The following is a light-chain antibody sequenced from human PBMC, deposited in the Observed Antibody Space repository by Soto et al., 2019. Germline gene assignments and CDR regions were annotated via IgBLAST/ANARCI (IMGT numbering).Light chain of an antibody. Sequence: QSALTQPASVSGSPGQAITISCTGTSSDVGGYNYVSWYQLHPGKAPKLMIYDVSNRPSGVSSRFSGSKSGNTASLTISGLQADDEADYYCSSYTSSSTLDVFGTGTKLTVL. CDR1: SSDVGGYNY. J-gene: IGLJ1*01. CDR2: DVS. V-gene: IGLV2-14*01. CDR3: SSYTSSSTLDV.